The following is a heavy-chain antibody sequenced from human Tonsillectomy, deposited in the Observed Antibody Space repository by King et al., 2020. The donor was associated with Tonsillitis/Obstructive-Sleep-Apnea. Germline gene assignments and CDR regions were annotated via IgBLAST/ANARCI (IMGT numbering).Heavy chain of an antibody. V-gene: IGHV1-2*06. CDR1: GYTFTGYY. D-gene: IGHD5/OR15-5a*01. CDR3: ATTLPPSTSPGHDY. J-gene: IGHJ4*02. CDR2: INPNSGGT. Sequence: QVQLVESGAEVKKPGASVKVSCKASGYTFTGYYMHWVRQAPGQGLEWMGRINPNSGGTNYAQKFQGRVTMTRDTSISTAYMELSRLRSDDTAVHYCATTLPPSTSPGHDYWGQGTLVTVSS.